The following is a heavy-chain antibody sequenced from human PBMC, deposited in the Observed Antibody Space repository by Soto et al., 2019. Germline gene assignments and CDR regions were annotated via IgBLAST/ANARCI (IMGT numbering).Heavy chain of an antibody. J-gene: IGHJ4*02. CDR3: AKRRGAGGHFDY. V-gene: IGHV3-23*01. D-gene: IGHD2-15*01. Sequence: GGALRLSCAASVFTFSSYAIGWVRQVPGKGLEWVAVVSIGGSTHYADSVRGRFTISRDNSKNTLSLQMNSLTAEDTAVYFCAKRRGAGGHFDYWGQGTLVTVSS. CDR2: VSIGGST. CDR1: VFTFSSYA.